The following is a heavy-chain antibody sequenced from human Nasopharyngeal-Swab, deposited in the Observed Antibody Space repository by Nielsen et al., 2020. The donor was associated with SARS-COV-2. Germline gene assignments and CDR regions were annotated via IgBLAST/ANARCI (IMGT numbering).Heavy chain of an antibody. D-gene: IGHD3-16*02. CDR2: MNPNSGNT. V-gene: IGHV1-8*01. CDR3: ARERHDYVWGSYRYTKSY. J-gene: IGHJ4*02. Sequence: ASVKVSCKASGYTFTSYDINWVRQATGQGLEWMGWMNPNSGNTGYAQKFQGRVTMTRNTSISTAYMELSSLRSEDTAVYYCARERHDYVWGSYRYTKSYWGQGTLVTVSS. CDR1: GYTFTSYD.